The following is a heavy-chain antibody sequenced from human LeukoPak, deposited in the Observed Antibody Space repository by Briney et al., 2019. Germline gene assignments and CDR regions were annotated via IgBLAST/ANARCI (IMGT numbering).Heavy chain of an antibody. D-gene: IGHD3-22*01. J-gene: IGHJ4*02. CDR3: ARDSYDSSGYYYVTVDY. V-gene: IGHV1-18*01. Sequence: ASVKVSCKASGYTFNNYGIGWVRQAPGQGLEWMGWISTYNGNTNYAQKFQGRVTMTTDTSTRTAYMDLRSLRSDDTAVYYCARDSYDSSGYYYVTVDYWGQGTLVTVSS. CDR2: ISTYNGNT. CDR1: GYTFNNYG.